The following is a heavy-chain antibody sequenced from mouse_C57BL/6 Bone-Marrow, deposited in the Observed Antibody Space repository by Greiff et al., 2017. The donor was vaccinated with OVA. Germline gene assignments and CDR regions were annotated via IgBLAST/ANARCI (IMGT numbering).Heavy chain of an antibody. CDR3: ARSDSSGYDYYAMDY. V-gene: IGHV1-20*01. D-gene: IGHD3-2*02. J-gene: IGHJ4*01. Sequence: EVKLMESGPELVKPGDSVKISCKASGYSFTGYFMNWVMQSHGKSLEWIGRINPYNGDTFYNQKFKGKATLTVDKSSSTAHMELRSLTSEDSAVYYCARSDSSGYDYYAMDYWGQGTSVTVSS. CDR1: GYSFTGYF. CDR2: INPYNGDT.